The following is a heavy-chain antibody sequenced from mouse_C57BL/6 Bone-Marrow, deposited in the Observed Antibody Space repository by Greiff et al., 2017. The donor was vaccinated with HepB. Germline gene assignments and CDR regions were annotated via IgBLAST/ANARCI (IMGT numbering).Heavy chain of an antibody. V-gene: IGHV5-17*01. D-gene: IGHD1-1*01. CDR2: ISSGSSTI. CDR3: ARGFYYGSSSFAY. Sequence: EVQRVESGGGLVKPGGSLKLSCAASGFTFSDYGMHWVRQAPEKGLEWVAYISSGSSTIYYADTVKGRFTISRDNAKNTLFLQMTSLRSEDTAMYYCARGFYYGSSSFAYWGQGTLVTVSA. CDR1: GFTFSDYG. J-gene: IGHJ3*01.